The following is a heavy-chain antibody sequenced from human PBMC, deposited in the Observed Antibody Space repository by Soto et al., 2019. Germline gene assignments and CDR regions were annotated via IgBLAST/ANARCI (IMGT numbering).Heavy chain of an antibody. J-gene: IGHJ3*02. CDR1: GDSVSSNSAS. Sequence: SHTLSLTCAISGDSVSSNSASWTWIRQSPSRGLEWLGRTYYRSKWFNEYSVSVKGRITINPETSKNQFSLQLNSVTPEDTAVYYCARSSSEKVALHIWGQATMVTVSS. V-gene: IGHV6-1*01. CDR2: TYYRSKWFN. CDR3: ARSSSEKVALHI. D-gene: IGHD5-12*01.